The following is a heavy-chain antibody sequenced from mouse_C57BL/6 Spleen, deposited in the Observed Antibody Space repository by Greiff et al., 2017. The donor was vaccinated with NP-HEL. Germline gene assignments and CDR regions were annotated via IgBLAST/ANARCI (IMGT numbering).Heavy chain of an antibody. D-gene: IGHD4-1*01. CDR3: AIQTGTEYYFDY. CDR2: IYPGDGDT. Sequence: QVQLQQSGAELVKPGASVKISCKASGYAFSSYWMNWVKQRPGKGLEWIGQIYPGDGDTNYNGKFKGKATLTADKSSSTAYMQLSSLTSEDSAVYFCAIQTGTEYYFDYWGQGTTLTVSS. J-gene: IGHJ2*01. V-gene: IGHV1-80*01. CDR1: GYAFSSYW.